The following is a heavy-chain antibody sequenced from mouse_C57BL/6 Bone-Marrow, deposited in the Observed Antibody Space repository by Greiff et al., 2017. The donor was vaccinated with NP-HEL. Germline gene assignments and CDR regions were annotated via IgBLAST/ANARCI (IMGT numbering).Heavy chain of an antibody. J-gene: IGHJ1*03. CDR1: GFTFSDFY. Sequence: EVKLMESGGGLVQSGRSLRLSCATSGFTFSDFYMEWVRQAPGKGLEWIAASRNKANGYTTEYSASVKGRLIVSRVTSHSSLYLQMNALGAEDTAIYYCARDSWDWYLAVWGRGNTVTVSS. CDR3: ARDSWDWYLAV. V-gene: IGHV7-1*01. D-gene: IGHD4-1*01. CDR2: SRNKANGYTT.